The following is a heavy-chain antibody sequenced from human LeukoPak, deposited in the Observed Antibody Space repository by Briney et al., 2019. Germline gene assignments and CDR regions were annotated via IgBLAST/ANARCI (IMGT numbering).Heavy chain of an antibody. CDR2: IRSKANSYPT. V-gene: IGHV3-73*01. Sequence: PGGSLRLSCAASGFTFSGSAMHWVRQASGKGLEWVGRIRSKANSYPTAYAASVKGRFTISRDDSKNTAYLQMNSLKTEDTAVYYCTRPLDDYGDYWGQGTLVTVSS. J-gene: IGHJ4*02. CDR3: TRPLDDYGDY. CDR1: GFTFSGSA.